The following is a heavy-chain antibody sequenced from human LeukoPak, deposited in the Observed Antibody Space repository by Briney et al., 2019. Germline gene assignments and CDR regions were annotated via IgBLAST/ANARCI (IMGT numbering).Heavy chain of an antibody. CDR3: ARQVDCSSTRCYVLEPYFDY. CDR1: GGSISSYY. Sequence: SETLSLTCTVSGGSISSYYWSWIRQPPGKGLEWIGYIYYSGSTNYNPSLKSRVTISVDTSKNQFSLKLSSVTAADTAVYYCARQVDCSSTRCYVLEPYFDYWGQGTLVTVSS. J-gene: IGHJ4*02. CDR2: IYYSGST. V-gene: IGHV4-59*01. D-gene: IGHD2-2*01.